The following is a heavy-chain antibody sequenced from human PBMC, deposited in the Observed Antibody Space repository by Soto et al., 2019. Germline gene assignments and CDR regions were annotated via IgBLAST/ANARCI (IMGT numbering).Heavy chain of an antibody. V-gene: IGHV4-59*08. J-gene: IGHJ6*03. Sequence: SETLSLTCTVSGGSISSYYWSWIRQPPGKGLEWIGYIYYSGSTNYNPSLKSRVTISVDTSKNQFSLKLSSVTAADTAVYYCARRSEQQQLALGGKDYYYYYYMDVWGKGTTVTVS. CDR3: ARRSEQQQLALGGKDYYYYYYMDV. CDR2: IYYSGST. D-gene: IGHD6-13*01. CDR1: GGSISSYY.